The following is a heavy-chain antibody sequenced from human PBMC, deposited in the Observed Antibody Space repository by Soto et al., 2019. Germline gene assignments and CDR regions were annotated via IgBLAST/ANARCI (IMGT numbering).Heavy chain of an antibody. V-gene: IGHV4-59*01. CDR3: ARDQNGSPYFDY. CDR1: GGSIGSYY. D-gene: IGHD1-26*01. CDR2: VFHSGIT. J-gene: IGHJ4*02. Sequence: QVQLQESGPGLVKPSETLSLTCTISGGSIGSYYWSWIRQPPGKGLEWIGYVFHSGITGYNPSLKSRVTISVDASKNLFSLILSAVTAADAAVYYCARDQNGSPYFDYWGQGTLVAVSS.